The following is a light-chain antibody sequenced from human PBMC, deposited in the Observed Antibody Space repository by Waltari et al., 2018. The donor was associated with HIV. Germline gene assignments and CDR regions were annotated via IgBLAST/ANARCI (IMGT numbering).Light chain of an antibody. CDR2: RST. CDR1: TRPVRNGPT. V-gene: IGLV7-43*01. CDR3: MLFFRTSYL. Sequence: QTVVTLEPSLTVSPGGTITLPGSSATRPVRNGPTENWFQQKPGQTPRPLIYRSTRRHPLTPERFSGSLVGDRAALTLSNVWPEDQADYYCMLFFRTSYLFGGGTKVTVL. J-gene: IGLJ2*01.